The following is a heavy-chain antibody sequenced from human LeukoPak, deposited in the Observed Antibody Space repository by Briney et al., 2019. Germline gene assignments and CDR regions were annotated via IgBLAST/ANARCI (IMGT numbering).Heavy chain of an antibody. J-gene: IGHJ6*01. D-gene: IGHD2-15*01. Sequence: ASVKVTCKASGSTFTSYDINWMRQPNAQGHEWKGVMNTNSGNTTYAQKFQGRVTMTRNTSISTAYMELSSQRSEDTAVYYCARGPGCSGGSCVRGYTALYYYVMDVWGQGTTVTVSS. CDR3: ARGPGCSGGSCVRGYTALYYYVMDV. CDR1: GSTFTSYD. V-gene: IGHV1-8*01. CDR2: MNTNSGNT.